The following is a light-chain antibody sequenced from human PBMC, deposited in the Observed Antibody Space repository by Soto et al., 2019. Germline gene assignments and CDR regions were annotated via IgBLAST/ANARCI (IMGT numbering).Light chain of an antibody. CDR2: GAS. CDR3: QQYGSSPWT. CDR1: QSISSSS. V-gene: IGKV3-20*01. J-gene: IGKJ1*01. Sequence: EIVLTQSPGTLSLSPGERATLSCRASQSISSSSLAWYQQKPGQAPRLFIYGASSRATDIPDRFIGIGSGTDFTLTISRLEPEDFAVYYCQQYGSSPWTFGQGTKVDIK.